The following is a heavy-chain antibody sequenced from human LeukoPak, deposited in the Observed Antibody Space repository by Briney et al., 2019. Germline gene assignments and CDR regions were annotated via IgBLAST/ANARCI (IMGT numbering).Heavy chain of an antibody. CDR2: TYYRSKWYN. CDR1: GDSVSSNSAA. CDR3: ARHRDEAVGFGEWGGYYYYYMDV. D-gene: IGHD3-10*01. Sequence: SQTLTLTCAISGDSVSSNSAAWNWIRQSPSRGLEWLGRTYYRSKWYNDYAVSVKSRITINPDTSKNQFSLKLSSVTAADTAVYYCARHRDEAVGFGEWGGYYYYYMDVWGKGTTVTISS. V-gene: IGHV6-1*01. J-gene: IGHJ6*03.